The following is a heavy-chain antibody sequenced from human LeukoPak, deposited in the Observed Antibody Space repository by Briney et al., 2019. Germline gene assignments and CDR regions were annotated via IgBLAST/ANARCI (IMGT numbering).Heavy chain of an antibody. D-gene: IGHD4-17*01. CDR1: GGTFIIYA. J-gene: IGHJ4*02. Sequence: SVKVSSKASGGTFIIYAISWVRQAPGQGLEWMGGIIPIFGTANYAQKFQGRVTITADESTSTAYMELSSLRSEDRAVYYCASLWSPDYGVFDYWGQGTLGTVSS. V-gene: IGHV1-69*01. CDR2: IIPIFGTA. CDR3: ASLWSPDYGVFDY.